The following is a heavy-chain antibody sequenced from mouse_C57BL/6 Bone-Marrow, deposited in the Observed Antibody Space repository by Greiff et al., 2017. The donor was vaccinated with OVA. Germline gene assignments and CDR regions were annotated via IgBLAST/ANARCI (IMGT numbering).Heavy chain of an antibody. Sequence: LQQPGAELVMPGASVKLSCKASGYTFTSYWMHWVKQRPGQGLEWIGEIDPSDSYTNYNQKFKGKSTLTVDKSSSTAYMQLSSLTSEDSAVYYCARTTTVVAHFDYWGQGTTLTVSS. CDR1: GYTFTSYW. CDR3: ARTTTVVAHFDY. J-gene: IGHJ2*01. D-gene: IGHD1-1*01. V-gene: IGHV1-69*01. CDR2: IDPSDSYT.